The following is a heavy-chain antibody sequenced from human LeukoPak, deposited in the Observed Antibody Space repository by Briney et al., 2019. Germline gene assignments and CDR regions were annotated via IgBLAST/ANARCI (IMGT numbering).Heavy chain of an antibody. Sequence: ASVKVSCKASGYTFTGYYMHWVRQAPGQGLEWMGWINRNSGGTNYAQKFQGWVTMTRYTSISTAYMELSRLRSDDTAVYYCARTMYSSSWYVLDYWGQGTLVTVSS. D-gene: IGHD6-13*01. CDR3: ARTMYSSSWYVLDY. V-gene: IGHV1-2*04. CDR2: INRNSGGT. J-gene: IGHJ4*02. CDR1: GYTFTGYY.